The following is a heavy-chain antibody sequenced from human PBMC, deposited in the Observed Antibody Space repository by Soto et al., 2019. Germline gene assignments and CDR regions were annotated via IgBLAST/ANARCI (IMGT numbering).Heavy chain of an antibody. CDR1: GLTVSGKKY. CDR2: VYNLDGT. Sequence: DVQLVESGGGLIQPGGSLRLSCVASGLTVSGKKYMAWVRQAPGKGPEWVSGVYNLDGTYYADSVRGRFTTSIDSSRTTVYLQRRDLRPEDTALYFCATWHLREHAYDIWGQGTMFTASS. CDR3: ATWHLREHAYDI. D-gene: IGHD5-12*01. J-gene: IGHJ3*02. V-gene: IGHV3-53*01.